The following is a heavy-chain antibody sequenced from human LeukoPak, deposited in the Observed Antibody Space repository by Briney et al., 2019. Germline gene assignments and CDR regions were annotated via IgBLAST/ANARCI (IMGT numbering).Heavy chain of an antibody. CDR3: ARAAAGIAVADPLEY. J-gene: IGHJ4*02. Sequence: ASVKVSCKASGYTFTSYYTHWVRQAPGQGLEWMGIINPSGGSTSYAQKFQGRVTMTTDTSTSTAYMELRSLRSDDTAVYYCARAAAGIAVADPLEYWGQGTLVTVSS. V-gene: IGHV1-46*01. CDR2: INPSGGST. CDR1: GYTFTSYY. D-gene: IGHD6-19*01.